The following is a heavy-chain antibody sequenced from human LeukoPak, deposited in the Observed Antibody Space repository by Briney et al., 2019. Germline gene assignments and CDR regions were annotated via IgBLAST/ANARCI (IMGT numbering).Heavy chain of an antibody. CDR3: VVVFDY. Sequence: PGGSLRLSCTASGFTFSDYEMNWVRQATGKGLEWVAYISNSGSTIIYADSVKGRFTISRDNAKKSLYLQMNSLRAEDTAVYYCVVVFDYWGQGTLVTVSS. D-gene: IGHD3-22*01. J-gene: IGHJ4*02. CDR2: ISNSGSTI. V-gene: IGHV3-48*03. CDR1: GFTFSDYE.